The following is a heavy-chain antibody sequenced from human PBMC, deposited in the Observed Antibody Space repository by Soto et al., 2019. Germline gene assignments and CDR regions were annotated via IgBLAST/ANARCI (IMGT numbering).Heavy chain of an antibody. D-gene: IGHD1-1*01. V-gene: IGHV2-70*01. CDR2: IDWDDDK. Sequence: SGPTLVNPTQTLTLTCTFSGFSLSTSGMCVSWIRQPPGKALEWLALIDWDDDKYYSTSLKTRLTISKDTSKNQVVLTMTNMDPVDTATYYCARIRDNWNDGNYYYGMDVWGQGTTVTVSS. J-gene: IGHJ6*02. CDR1: GFSLSTSGMC. CDR3: ARIRDNWNDGNYYYGMDV.